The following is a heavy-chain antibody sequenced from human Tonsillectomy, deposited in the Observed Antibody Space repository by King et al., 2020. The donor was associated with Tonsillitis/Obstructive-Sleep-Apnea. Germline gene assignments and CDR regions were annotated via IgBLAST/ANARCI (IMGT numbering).Heavy chain of an antibody. V-gene: IGHV4-34*01. J-gene: IGHJ5*02. CDR2: ISHSGST. D-gene: IGHD3-3*01. CDR3: ARTGKIERFGTIRIRGNWFDP. Sequence: VQLQQWGAGLLKPSETLSLPCAVYGQSLSGVYWSWLRQPPGKGPEWIGEISHSGSTNYSPSLKSRVSISIDTSKNQFSLKLTSVTGADTAVYYCARTGKIERFGTIRIRGNWFDPWGQGTLVTVSS. CDR1: GQSLSGVY.